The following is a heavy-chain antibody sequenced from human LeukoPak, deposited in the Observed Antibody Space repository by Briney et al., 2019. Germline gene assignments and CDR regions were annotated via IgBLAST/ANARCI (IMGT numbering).Heavy chain of an antibody. CDR3: SVQYSSSSVVDY. Sequence: GGSLRLSCAASGFSFSSYEMNWVRQAPGKGLEWVSYISSSGSIMYSADSVKGRFTISRDKAKNSLYLQMNSLRAEDTAIYYCSVQYSSSSVVDYWGQGTLVTVSS. CDR1: GFSFSSYE. J-gene: IGHJ4*02. CDR2: ISSSGSIM. D-gene: IGHD6-6*01. V-gene: IGHV3-48*03.